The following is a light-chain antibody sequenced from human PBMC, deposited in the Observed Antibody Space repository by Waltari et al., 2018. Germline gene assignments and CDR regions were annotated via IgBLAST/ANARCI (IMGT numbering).Light chain of an antibody. Sequence: QSVLTQPPSVSGAPGQRVTISCTGSSSNIAPGFDCHWYQQLPATAPNLLIYGNNNRPSGVPDRFSGSKSDTSASLAITGLQAEDEADYYCQSYDDSLSGYVFGTGTKVTVL. V-gene: IGLV1-40*01. CDR3: QSYDDSLSGYV. J-gene: IGLJ1*01. CDR2: GNN. CDR1: SSNIAPGFD.